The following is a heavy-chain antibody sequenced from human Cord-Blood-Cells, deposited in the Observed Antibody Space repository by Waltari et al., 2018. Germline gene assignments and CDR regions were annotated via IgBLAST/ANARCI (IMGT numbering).Heavy chain of an antibody. CDR2: VEPEDGET. D-gene: IGHD3-9*01. CDR1: GYTLTELS. J-gene: IGHJ1*01. CDR3: ATGRHQNDYDILTGYEYFQH. Sequence: QVQLVQSGAEVKKPGASVKVSCKVSGYTLTELSMHWVRQAPGNGLEWMGGVEPEDGETIYEQKCQGRVTMTGDTSTDTAYMELSSLRSEDTAVYYCATGRHQNDYDILTGYEYFQHWGQGTLVTVSS. V-gene: IGHV1-24*01.